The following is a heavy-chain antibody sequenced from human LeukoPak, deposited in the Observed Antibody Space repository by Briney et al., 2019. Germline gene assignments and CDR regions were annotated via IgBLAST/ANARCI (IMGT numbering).Heavy chain of an antibody. V-gene: IGHV1-46*01. CDR1: GHTFTNFY. Sequence: AASVKVSCKASGHTFTNFYMHWVRQAPGQGLEWMGIMNPSGGSTNHAQKFQGRVTMTSDTSTSTVYMELSSLRSEDTAVYYCARTAGRTFDYWGQGTLVTVSS. J-gene: IGHJ4*02. CDR3: ARTAGRTFDY. CDR2: MNPSGGST. D-gene: IGHD6-6*01.